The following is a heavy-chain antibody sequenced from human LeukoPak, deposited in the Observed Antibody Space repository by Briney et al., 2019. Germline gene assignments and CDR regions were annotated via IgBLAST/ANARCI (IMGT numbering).Heavy chain of an antibody. V-gene: IGHV3-53*01. Sequence: GGSLRPSGAASGFTVSSNSRSWVRQAPGKGLEWVSVIYSGGSTYYADSVKGRFTISRDNSKNTLYLQMNSLRAEDTAVYYCARRVGGYDSSGYYYEEAFDIWGQGTMVTVSS. CDR1: GFTVSSNS. J-gene: IGHJ3*02. CDR2: IYSGGST. D-gene: IGHD3-22*01. CDR3: ARRVGGYDSSGYYYEEAFDI.